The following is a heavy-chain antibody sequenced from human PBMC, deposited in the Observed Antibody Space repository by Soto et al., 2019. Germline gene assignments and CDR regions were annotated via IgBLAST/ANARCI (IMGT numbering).Heavy chain of an antibody. Sequence: LLETLSLTCTVSGGSISSYYWSWIRQPPGKGLEWIGYIYYSGSTNYNPSLKSRVTISVDTSKNQFSLKLSSVTAADTAVYYCARDSDFWSQGTLVTVSS. D-gene: IGHD3-3*01. CDR2: IYYSGST. V-gene: IGHV4-59*01. CDR3: ARDSDF. J-gene: IGHJ4*02. CDR1: GGSISSYY.